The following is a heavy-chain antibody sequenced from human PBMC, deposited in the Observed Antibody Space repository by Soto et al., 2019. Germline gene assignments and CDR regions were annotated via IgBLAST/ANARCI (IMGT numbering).Heavy chain of an antibody. CDR2: IIHSEST. J-gene: IGHJ6*02. CDR1: GGSFSAYY. D-gene: IGHD1-26*01. Sequence: SETLSLTCAVYGGSFSAYYWSWVRQPPGKGLEWIGEIIHSESTKYNPSLKSRVTISVDTSKNQFSLKLSSVTAADTAVYYCARQRPADGRWEFANYYGMDVWGQGTPVTVSS. CDR3: ARQRPADGRWEFANYYGMDV. V-gene: IGHV4-34*12.